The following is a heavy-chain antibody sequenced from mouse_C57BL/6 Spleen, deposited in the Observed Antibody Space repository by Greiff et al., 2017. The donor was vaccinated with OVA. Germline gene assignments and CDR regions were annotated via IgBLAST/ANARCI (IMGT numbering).Heavy chain of an antibody. CDR1: GFNIKDDY. V-gene: IGHV14-4*01. Sequence: EVQLQQSGAELVRPGASVKLSCTASGFNIKDDYMHWVKQRPEQGLEWIGWIDPENGDTEYASKFQGKATITADTSSNTAYLQLSSLTSEDTAVYYCTSTTVVASENDYWGRGTTLTVSS. D-gene: IGHD1-1*01. CDR2: IDPENGDT. CDR3: TSTTVVASENDY. J-gene: IGHJ2*01.